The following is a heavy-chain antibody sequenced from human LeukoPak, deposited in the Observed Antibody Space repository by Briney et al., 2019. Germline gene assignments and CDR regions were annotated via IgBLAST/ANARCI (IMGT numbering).Heavy chain of an antibody. CDR3: ARGLNSMIDY. CDR1: GFTFSSCS. V-gene: IGHV3-30*02. D-gene: IGHD2/OR15-2a*01. Sequence: TGGSLRLSCAVSGFTFSSCSMYWVRQAPGKGLEWVAFIRYDGSNKYHADSVKGRFTISRDSSKNTLHLLMNSLRPEDTAVYYCARGLNSMIDYWGQGTLVTVSS. CDR2: IRYDGSNK. J-gene: IGHJ4*02.